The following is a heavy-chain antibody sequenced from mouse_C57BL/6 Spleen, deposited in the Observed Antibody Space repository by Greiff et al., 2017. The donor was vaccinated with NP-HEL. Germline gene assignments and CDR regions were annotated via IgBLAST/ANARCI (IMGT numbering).Heavy chain of an antibody. J-gene: IGHJ1*03. V-gene: IGHV1-18*01. D-gene: IGHD1-1*01. CDR1: GYTFTDYN. CDR3: AREDYGSRWYFDV. CDR2: INPNNGGT. Sequence: EVQLQQSGPELVKPGASVKIPCKASGYTFTDYNMDWVKQSHGKSLEWIGDINPNNGGTIYNQKFKGKATLTVDKSSSTAYMERRSLTSEDTAVYYGAREDYGSRWYFDVWGTGTTVTVSS.